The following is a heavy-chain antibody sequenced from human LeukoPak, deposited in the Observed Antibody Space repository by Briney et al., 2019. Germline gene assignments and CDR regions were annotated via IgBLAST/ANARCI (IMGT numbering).Heavy chain of an antibody. Sequence: SETLSLTCTVSGVSISSYYWSWIRQPPGKGLEWIGYIYYSGSTNYNPSLKSRVTISVKTSKNQFSLKLSSVTAADTAVYYCARGSSSSDDYWGQGTLVTVSS. CDR1: GVSISSYY. CDR2: IYYSGST. V-gene: IGHV4-59*01. J-gene: IGHJ4*02. D-gene: IGHD6-6*01. CDR3: ARGSSSSDDY.